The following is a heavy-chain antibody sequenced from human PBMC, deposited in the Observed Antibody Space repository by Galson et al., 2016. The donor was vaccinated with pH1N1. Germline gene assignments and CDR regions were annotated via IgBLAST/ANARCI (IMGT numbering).Heavy chain of an antibody. CDR2: IFYSGRT. J-gene: IGHJ3*02. Sequence: TLSLTCTVSGGSIDSGGYYWSWIRQHPGKGLEWIGYIFYSGRTSYNPSLKSRVTISLDTSKIQFSLKLSSVTAADTAVYYCARDSNDYGVDAFDIWGQGTMVTVSP. CDR3: ARDSNDYGVDAFDI. V-gene: IGHV4-31*03. D-gene: IGHD4-17*01. CDR1: GGSIDSGGYY.